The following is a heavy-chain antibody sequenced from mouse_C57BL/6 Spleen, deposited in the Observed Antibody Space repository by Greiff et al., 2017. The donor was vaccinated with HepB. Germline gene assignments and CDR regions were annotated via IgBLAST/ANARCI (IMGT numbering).Heavy chain of an antibody. CDR1: GYTFTDYE. CDR2: IDPETGGT. CDR3: TVLRPF. Sequence: VHLVESGAELVRPGASVTLSCKASGYTFTDYEMHWVKQTPVHGLEWIGAIDPETGGTAYNQKFKGKAILTADKSSSTAYMELRSLTSEDSAVYYCTVLRPFWGTGTTVTVSS. D-gene: IGHD1-1*01. V-gene: IGHV1-15*01. J-gene: IGHJ1*03.